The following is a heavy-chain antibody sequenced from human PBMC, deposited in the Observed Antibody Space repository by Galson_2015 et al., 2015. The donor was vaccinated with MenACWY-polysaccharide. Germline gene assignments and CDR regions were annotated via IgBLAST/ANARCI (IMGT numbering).Heavy chain of an antibody. D-gene: IGHD1-1*01. J-gene: IGHJ4*02. CDR1: GFTFSSHW. Sequence: SLRLSCAVSGFTFSSHWMTWVRQAPGKGLEWVANIKQDGSEKYYVDSVKGRFTISRDNSKNTLSLQMNSLRDEDTAVYYCAKKTLPTPGGQHFDYWGQGTLVTVSS. CDR3: AKKTLPTPGGQHFDY. V-gene: IGHV3-7*03. CDR2: IKQDGSEK.